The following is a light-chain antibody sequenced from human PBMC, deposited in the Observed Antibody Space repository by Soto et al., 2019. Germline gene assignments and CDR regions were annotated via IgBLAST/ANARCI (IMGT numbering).Light chain of an antibody. CDR2: DAS. Sequence: EIVLTQSPATLSLSPGERATLSCGAIQSVSSSYLAWYQQKPGLAPRLLIYDASSRATGIPDRFSGSGSGTDFTLTISRLEPEDFAVYYCQQYGSSPFTFGQGTRLEIK. CDR1: QSVSSSY. V-gene: IGKV3D-20*01. J-gene: IGKJ5*01. CDR3: QQYGSSPFT.